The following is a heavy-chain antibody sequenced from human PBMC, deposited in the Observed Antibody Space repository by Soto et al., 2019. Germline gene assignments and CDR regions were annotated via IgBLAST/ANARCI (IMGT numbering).Heavy chain of an antibody. CDR2: IYYSGSA. D-gene: IGHD2-2*01. J-gene: IGHJ4*02. CDR3: ASVPDY. Sequence: SETLSLTCTVSGGSISSYYWSWIRQTPGKGLQYIGYIYYSGSANYNPSLKSRVTISHDTSTNQIFLRLTSVSAADTAVYYCASVPDYRGQGILVTVPP. V-gene: IGHV4-59*08. CDR1: GGSISSYY.